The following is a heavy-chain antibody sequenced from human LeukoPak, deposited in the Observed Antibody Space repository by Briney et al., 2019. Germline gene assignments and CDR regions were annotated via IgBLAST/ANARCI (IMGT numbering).Heavy chain of an antibody. J-gene: IGHJ4*02. V-gene: IGHV3-53*01. Sequence: PGGSLRLSCAASGFTVSSNYMSWVRRAPGKGLEWVSVIYSGGSTYYADSVKGRFTISRDNSKNTLYLQMNSLRAEDTAVYYCAKCRYNWNYDDYWGQGTLVTVSS. CDR1: GFTVSSNY. CDR3: AKCRYNWNYDDY. CDR2: IYSGGST. D-gene: IGHD1-20*01.